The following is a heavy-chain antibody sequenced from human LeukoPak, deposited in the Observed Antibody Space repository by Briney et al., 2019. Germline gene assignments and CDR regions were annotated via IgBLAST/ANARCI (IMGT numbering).Heavy chain of an antibody. D-gene: IGHD3-22*01. CDR1: GFTFTSSA. V-gene: IGHV1-58*02. CDR3: AAPGYYGSRGYSI. J-gene: IGHJ4*02. Sequence: TSVKVSCKASGFTFTSSAMHWVRQARGQRLEWIGWIVVGSGNTNYAQKFQERVTITRDMSTSTAYMELSSLRSEDTAVYYCAAPGYYGSRGYSIWGQGTLVTVSS. CDR2: IVVGSGNT.